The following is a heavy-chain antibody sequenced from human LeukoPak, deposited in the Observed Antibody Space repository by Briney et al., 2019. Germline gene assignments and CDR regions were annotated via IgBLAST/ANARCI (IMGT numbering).Heavy chain of an antibody. CDR3: ARGSYDHFDY. J-gene: IGHJ4*02. CDR2: ISYDGSNK. V-gene: IGHV3-30-3*01. CDR1: GFTFSSYA. Sequence: GGSLRLSCAASGFTFSSYAMHWVRQAPGKGLEWVAVISYDGSNKYYADSVKGRFTISRDNAKNSLYLQMISLRAEDTAVYYCARGSYDHFDYWGQGTLVSVSS. D-gene: IGHD5-12*01.